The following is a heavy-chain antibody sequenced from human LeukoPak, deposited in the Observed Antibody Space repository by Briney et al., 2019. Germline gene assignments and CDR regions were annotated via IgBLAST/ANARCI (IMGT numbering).Heavy chain of an antibody. CDR1: GGSISSYY. J-gene: IGHJ4*02. CDR2: IYYSGST. Sequence: SETLSLTCTVSGGSISSYYWSWIRQPPGKGLEWIGYIYYSGSTNYNPSLKSRVTISVVTSKNQFSLKLSSVTAADTAVYYCARLPNPYYYDSSGYFDYWGQGTLVTVSS. D-gene: IGHD3-22*01. CDR3: ARLPNPYYYDSSGYFDY. V-gene: IGHV4-59*08.